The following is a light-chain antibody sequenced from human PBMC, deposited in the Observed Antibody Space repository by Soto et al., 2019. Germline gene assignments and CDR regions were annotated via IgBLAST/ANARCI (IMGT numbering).Light chain of an antibody. Sequence: DFQMTQSPSTLSASVGDRVTITCRASQDIRSRLAWFQQKPGKAPKLLIYDASSLESGVPQRISGSGSGTEFTLTISSLQTDDFSNYYCQQYHSYWPSGPGTK. CDR3: QQYHSYWP. CDR2: DAS. J-gene: IGKJ1*01. CDR1: QDIRSR. V-gene: IGKV1-5*01.